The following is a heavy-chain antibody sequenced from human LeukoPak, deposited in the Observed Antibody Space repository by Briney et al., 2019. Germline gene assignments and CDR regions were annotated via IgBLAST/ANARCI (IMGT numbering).Heavy chain of an antibody. Sequence: ASVKVSCKTSGYTFTGYYVHWVRQAPGQGLEWMGRITPNTGDTIYAQRFQGRATMTRDMSISAAYMELSSLTSDDTAIYYCARDLVGGIWSAGFWGQGTLDTVSS. CDR2: ITPNTGDT. CDR1: GYTFTGYY. D-gene: IGHD3-3*01. V-gene: IGHV1-2*06. CDR3: ARDLVGGIWSAGF. J-gene: IGHJ4*02.